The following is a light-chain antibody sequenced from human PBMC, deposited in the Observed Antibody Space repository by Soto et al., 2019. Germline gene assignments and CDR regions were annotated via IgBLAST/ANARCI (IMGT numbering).Light chain of an antibody. CDR3: QQYNTYPYT. CDR1: QTISSW. J-gene: IGKJ2*01. CDR2: EAS. Sequence: DIQMSQSPSTLSASVGDSVTIACRASQTISSWLAWYQQKPGKAPKLLIYEASTLASGVPSGFSGSGSGTEFTLTISSLKPDDFATYYCQQYNTYPYTFGQGTKLEIK. V-gene: IGKV1-5*03.